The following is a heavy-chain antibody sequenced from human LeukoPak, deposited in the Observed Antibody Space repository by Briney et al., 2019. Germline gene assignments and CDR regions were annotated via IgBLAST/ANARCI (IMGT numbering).Heavy chain of an antibody. CDR1: GGSFSGYY. Sequence: SETLSLTCAVYGGSFSGYYWSWIRQPPGKGLEWIGEINHSGSTSYNPSLKSRVTISVDTSKNQFSLKLSSVTAADTAVYYCAGRAPYYYDSSGYGDYWGQGTLVTVSS. CDR2: INHSGST. CDR3: AGRAPYYYDSSGYGDY. V-gene: IGHV4-34*01. J-gene: IGHJ4*02. D-gene: IGHD3-22*01.